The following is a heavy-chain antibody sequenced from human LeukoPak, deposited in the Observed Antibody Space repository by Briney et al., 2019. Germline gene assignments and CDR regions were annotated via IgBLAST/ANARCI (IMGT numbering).Heavy chain of an antibody. CDR3: AAGGAYEFRDDY. Sequence: SVKVSCKASGGSFTSYGISWVRQAAGQGLEWMGKIIPIYGRANYGQKFQVRVTITADELTTTSYMELSSLTAEDMAVYYCAAGGAYEFRDDYWGQGTLVTVSS. CDR1: GGSFTSYG. CDR2: IIPIYGRA. D-gene: IGHD3-3*01. V-gene: IGHV1-69*13. J-gene: IGHJ4*02.